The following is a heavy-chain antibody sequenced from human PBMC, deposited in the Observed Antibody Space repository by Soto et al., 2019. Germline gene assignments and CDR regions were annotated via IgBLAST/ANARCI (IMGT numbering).Heavy chain of an antibody. D-gene: IGHD1-26*01. J-gene: IGHJ4*02. Sequence: PSETLSLTCAVSGGSISSGGYSWSWIRRPPGKGLEWIGYMYHSGSTYYNPSLKSRVTISIDRSKNQFSLKLSSVTAADTAVYYCARVLDYWGQGILVTVSS. CDR3: ARVLDY. CDR2: MYHSGST. CDR1: GGSISSGGYS. V-gene: IGHV4-30-2*01.